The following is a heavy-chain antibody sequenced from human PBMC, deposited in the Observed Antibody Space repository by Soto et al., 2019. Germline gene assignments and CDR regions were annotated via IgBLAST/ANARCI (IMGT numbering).Heavy chain of an antibody. Sequence: PGGSLRLSCAASGIAVSLNYMSWVRQAPGKGLEWVSLISAGGITYYADSVRGRFTISRDSSKNTLYLQMNSLRAEDTAVYYCARSHSARYPHGFDIRGHGTIVTVSS. CDR2: ISAGGIT. CDR3: ARSHSARYPHGFDI. CDR1: GIAVSLNY. D-gene: IGHD1-26*01. V-gene: IGHV3-53*01. J-gene: IGHJ3*02.